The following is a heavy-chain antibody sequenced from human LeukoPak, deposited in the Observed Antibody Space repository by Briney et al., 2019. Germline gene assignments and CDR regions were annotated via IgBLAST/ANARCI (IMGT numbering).Heavy chain of an antibody. CDR2: ISSNGGSA. CDR1: GFTFSSYA. CDR3: VKNHYKRMYSSGWGPFDY. D-gene: IGHD6-19*01. Sequence: PGGSLRLSCSASGFTFSSYAMHWVRQAPGKGLEYVSAISSNGGSAYYADSVKGRLTISRDNSKNTLYLQMSSLRAEDTAVYYCVKNHYKRMYSSGWGPFDYWGQGTLVTVSS. J-gene: IGHJ4*02. V-gene: IGHV3-64D*06.